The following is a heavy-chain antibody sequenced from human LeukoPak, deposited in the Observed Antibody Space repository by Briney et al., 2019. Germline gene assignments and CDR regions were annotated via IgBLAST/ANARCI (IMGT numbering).Heavy chain of an antibody. CDR2: ISSSGGTT. D-gene: IGHD3-10*01. J-gene: IGHJ4*02. CDR1: GFTFSNYA. Sequence: GGSLRLSCAASGFTFSNYAMSWVRQAPGKGLEWVSAISSSGGTTYYADSVKGRFTISRDNAKNSLYLQMNSLRAEDTALYHCARDRAPYYYGSGSYRDYWGQGTLVTVSS. V-gene: IGHV3-23*01. CDR3: ARDRAPYYYGSGSYRDY.